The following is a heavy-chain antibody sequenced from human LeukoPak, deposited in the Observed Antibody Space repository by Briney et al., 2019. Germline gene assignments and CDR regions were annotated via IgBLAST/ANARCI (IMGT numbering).Heavy chain of an antibody. D-gene: IGHD6-13*01. CDR3: ARNAAPEYSSSWYRFFKKYYMDV. J-gene: IGHJ6*03. CDR2: INHSGST. CDR1: GGSFSGYY. Sequence: PSETLSLTCAVYGGSFSGYYWSWIRQPPGKGLEWIGEINHSGSTNYTPSLKSRVTISLDTSKNQFSLKLSSLTAADTAVHYCARNAAPEYSSSWYRFFKKYYMDVWGKGTTVTISS. V-gene: IGHV4-34*01.